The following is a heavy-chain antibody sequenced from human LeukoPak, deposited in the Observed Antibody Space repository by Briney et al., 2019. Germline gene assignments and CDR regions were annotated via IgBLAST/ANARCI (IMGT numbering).Heavy chain of an antibody. CDR3: ARGPTLKPPSGYSYGYRGVGTDV. CDR1: GGSLSGYY. D-gene: IGHD5-18*01. V-gene: IGHV4-34*01. CDR2: INHSGST. J-gene: IGHJ6*04. Sequence: SETLSLTCAVYGGSLSGYYWSWIRQPPGKRLEWSGEINHSGSTNYNPSLKSRVPISGDTSKNHFSLKLSSVTAADTAVSYWARGPTLKPPSGYSYGYRGVGTDVWGKGTTVTVSS.